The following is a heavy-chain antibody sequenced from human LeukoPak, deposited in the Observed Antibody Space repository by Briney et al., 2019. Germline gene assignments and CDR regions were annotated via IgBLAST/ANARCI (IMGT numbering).Heavy chain of an antibody. CDR2: IYWNDDK. Sequence: SGPTLVNPTQTLTLTCTFSGFSLSTSGVGVGWIRQPPGKALEWLALIYWNDDKRYSPSLKSRPTITKDTSKNQVVLTMTNMDPVDTATYYCAHRRREGSGYLFDYWGQGTLVTVSS. CDR1: GFSLSTSGVG. CDR3: AHRRREGSGYLFDY. J-gene: IGHJ4*02. D-gene: IGHD3-22*01. V-gene: IGHV2-5*01.